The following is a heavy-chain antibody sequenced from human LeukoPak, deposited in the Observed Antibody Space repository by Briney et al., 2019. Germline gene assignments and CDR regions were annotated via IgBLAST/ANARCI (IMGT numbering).Heavy chain of an antibody. J-gene: IGHJ5*02. D-gene: IGHD3-3*01. V-gene: IGHV3-23*01. CDR1: GFTFRRYG. Sequence: GGSLRLSCAASGFTFRRYGMTWVRQAPGKGLEWVSSVSGDGHFTYYSDSVKGRFPISRDNSRNTLDLQMNSLRAEDTAVYYCANSGGGAFGVVIDNWFDPWGQGTLVTVSS. CDR3: ANSGGGAFGVVIDNWFDP. CDR2: VSGDGHFT.